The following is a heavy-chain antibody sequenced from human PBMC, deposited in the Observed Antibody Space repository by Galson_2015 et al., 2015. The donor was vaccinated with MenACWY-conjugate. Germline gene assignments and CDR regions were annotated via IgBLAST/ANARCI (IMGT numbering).Heavy chain of an antibody. V-gene: IGHV3-23*01. CDR2: ISGSGGST. D-gene: IGHD6-13*01. Sequence: SLRLCCAASGFTFNIYAMNWVRQTPGKGLEWVSGISGSGGSTSYADSVNGRFTISRDNAKNILYLQIKSLRAEDTAVYYSAKGNVRIAASGGGFDSWGQGTLVTVSS. CDR1: GFTFNIYA. CDR3: AKGNVRIAASGGGFDS. J-gene: IGHJ4*02.